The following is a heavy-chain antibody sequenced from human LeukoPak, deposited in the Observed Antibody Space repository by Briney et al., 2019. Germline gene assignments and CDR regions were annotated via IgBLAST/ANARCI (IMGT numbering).Heavy chain of an antibody. D-gene: IGHD1-1*01. CDR3: AGCAGNSCYFDY. CDR1: GFSFISYW. Sequence: GGSLRLSCAASGFSFISYWMNWVRQAPGKGLEWVANIKQDGSAKNYVDSVKGRFTISRDNAKNSLYLQLNSLRAEDTAVYYCAGCAGNSCYFDYWGQGTLVIDSS. J-gene: IGHJ4*02. V-gene: IGHV3-7*01. CDR2: IKQDGSAK.